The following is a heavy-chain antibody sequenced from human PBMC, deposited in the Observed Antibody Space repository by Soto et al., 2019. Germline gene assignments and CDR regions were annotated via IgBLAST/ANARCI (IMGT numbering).Heavy chain of an antibody. V-gene: IGHV1-2*02. CDR1: GYTFTGAY. J-gene: IGHJ6*02. CDR3: ATDFTTRSYGVDV. D-gene: IGHD3-10*01. CDR2: INPNSGGT. Sequence: ASVKVSCKASGYTFTGAYIHWVRQAPGQGLEWMGCINPNSGGTEFAQKFQGRVTVTRDTSITTVYMELNRLRSDDTGVYYCATDFTTRSYGVDVWGQGTAVTVSS.